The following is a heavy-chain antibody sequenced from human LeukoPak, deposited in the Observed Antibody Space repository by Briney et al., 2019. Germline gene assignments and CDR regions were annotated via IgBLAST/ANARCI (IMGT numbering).Heavy chain of an antibody. CDR2: ISGSGGST. CDR1: GFSFSDYA. J-gene: IGHJ4*02. CDR3: AKVSTGDSSGYYILAADY. D-gene: IGHD3-22*01. Sequence: GGSLRLSCTSSGFSFSDYAMNWVRQAPGKGLEWVSAISGSGGSTYYADSVKGRFTISRDNSKNTLYLQMNSLRAEDTAVYYCAKVSTGDSSGYYILAADYWGQGTLVTVSS. V-gene: IGHV3-23*01.